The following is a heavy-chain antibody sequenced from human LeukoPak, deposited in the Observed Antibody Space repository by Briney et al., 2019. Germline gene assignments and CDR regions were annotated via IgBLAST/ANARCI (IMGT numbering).Heavy chain of an antibody. CDR3: ARAVGGDGSGSL. J-gene: IGHJ4*02. Sequence: PSETLSLTCTVSGDSISTYYWSWIRQPPGKGLEWIGYIYYRLTSDYNPSLKSRVTMSVDMSTRQSSLKLSSVTAADTAVYYCARAVGGDGSGSLWGPGTLVTVSS. CDR2: IYYRLTS. D-gene: IGHD3-10*01. CDR1: GDSISTYY. V-gene: IGHV4-59*01.